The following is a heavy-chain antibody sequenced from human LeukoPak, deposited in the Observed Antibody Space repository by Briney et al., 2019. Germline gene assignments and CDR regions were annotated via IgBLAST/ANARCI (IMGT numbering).Heavy chain of an antibody. CDR1: GDTFSIYS. J-gene: IGHJ4*02. Sequence: PGGSLRLSCACSGDTFSIYSMNWVRDAPRKGVEWVSYISSSSSTIYYADSVKGRFTISRDNAKNSLYLQMNSLRDEDTAVYYCAREITMIVANWGQGTLVTVSS. D-gene: IGHD3-22*01. CDR2: ISSSSSTI. V-gene: IGHV3-48*02. CDR3: AREITMIVAN.